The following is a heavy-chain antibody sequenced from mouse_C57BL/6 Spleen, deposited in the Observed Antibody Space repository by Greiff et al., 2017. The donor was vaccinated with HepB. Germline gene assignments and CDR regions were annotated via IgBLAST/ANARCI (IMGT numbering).Heavy chain of an antibody. J-gene: IGHJ2*01. V-gene: IGHV14-4*01. D-gene: IGHD3-2*02. CDR1: GFNIQDDY. Sequence: EVQLQQSGAELVRPGASVKLSCTASGFNIQDDYMHWVKQRPEQGLEWIGWIDPENGDTEYASKFQGKATITADTSSNTAYLQLSSLTSEDTAVYYCTVRLPFDYWGQGTTLTVSS. CDR2: IDPENGDT. CDR3: TVRLPFDY.